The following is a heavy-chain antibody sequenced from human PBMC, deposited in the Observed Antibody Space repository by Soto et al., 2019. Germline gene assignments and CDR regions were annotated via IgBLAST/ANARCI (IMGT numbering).Heavy chain of an antibody. V-gene: IGHV4-39*01. CDR2: IYYSGTI. J-gene: IGHJ6*03. CDR3: ASIRYVTIQTYYSMDV. D-gene: IGHD3-3*01. Sequence: SETLSLTCTVSGGSISTDTYYWGWIRQPPGKGLEWIASIYYSGTIYYNPSLKSRVTISGDTSKNQLSLKLSSVTAADTAVYYCASIRYVTIQTYYSMDVWGKGPTVTVSS. CDR1: GGSISTDTYY.